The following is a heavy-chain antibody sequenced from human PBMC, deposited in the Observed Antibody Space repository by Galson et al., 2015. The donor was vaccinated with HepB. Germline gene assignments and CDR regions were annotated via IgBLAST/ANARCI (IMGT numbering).Heavy chain of an antibody. V-gene: IGHV3-23*01. D-gene: IGHD4-17*01. J-gene: IGHJ4*02. CDR1: GFTFSSYA. CDR3: AKDLFDYGDYATPFDY. CDR2: ISGSGGST. Sequence: SLRLSCAASGFTFSSYAMSWVRQAPGKGLEWVSAISGSGGSTYYADSVKGRFTISRDNSKNTLYLQMNSLRAEDTAVYYCAKDLFDYGDYATPFDYWGQGTLVTVSS.